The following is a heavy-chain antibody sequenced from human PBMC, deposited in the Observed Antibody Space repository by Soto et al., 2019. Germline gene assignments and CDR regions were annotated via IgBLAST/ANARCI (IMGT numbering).Heavy chain of an antibody. Sequence: PVESLKISCKVSGYSFTSYWISWVRQMPGKGLEWMGRIDPSDSYTNYSPSFQGHVTISADKSISTAYLQWSSLKASDTAMYYCARHYKYYYDSSGYLLYGMDVWGQGTTVTVSS. D-gene: IGHD3-22*01. CDR3: ARHYKYYYDSSGYLLYGMDV. J-gene: IGHJ6*02. V-gene: IGHV5-10-1*01. CDR2: IDPSDSYT. CDR1: GYSFTSYW.